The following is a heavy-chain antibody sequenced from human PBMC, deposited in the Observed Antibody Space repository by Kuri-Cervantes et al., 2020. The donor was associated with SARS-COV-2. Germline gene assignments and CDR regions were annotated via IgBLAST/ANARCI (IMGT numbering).Heavy chain of an antibody. J-gene: IGHJ6*02. D-gene: IGHD3-10*01. CDR1: GFTFSSYS. V-gene: IGHV3-48*01. Sequence: GGSLRLSCAASGFTFSSYSMNWVRQAPGKGLEWVSYISSSSSTIYYADSVKGRFTISRDNAKNSLYLQMNSLRAEDTAVYYCARDEWHYYGSGSYGPRYYYYGMDVWGQGTTVTVSS. CDR2: ISSSSSTI. CDR3: ARDEWHYYGSGSYGPRYYYYGMDV.